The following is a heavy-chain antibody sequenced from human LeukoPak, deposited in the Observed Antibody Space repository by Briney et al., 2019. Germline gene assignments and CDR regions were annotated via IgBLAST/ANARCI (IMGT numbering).Heavy chain of an antibody. J-gene: IGHJ6*02. CDR3: AMTTVTTFYYGMDV. V-gene: IGHV3-66*01. CDR2: IYSGGST. CDR1: GGSISSNY. D-gene: IGHD4-17*01. Sequence: ETLSLTCTVSGGSISSNYMSWVRQAPGKGLEWVSVIYSGGSTYYADSVKGRFTISRDNSKNTLYLQMNSLRAEDTAVYYCAMTTVTTFYYGMDVWGQGTTVTVSS.